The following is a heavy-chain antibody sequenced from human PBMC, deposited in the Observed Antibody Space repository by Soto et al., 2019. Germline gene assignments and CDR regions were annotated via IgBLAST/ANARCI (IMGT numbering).Heavy chain of an antibody. J-gene: IGHJ2*01. CDR1: GYTFTSYD. V-gene: IGHV1-8*01. CDR3: ARVGSSSLENWYFDL. CDR2: MNPNSGNT. Sequence: SVEVSCKASGYTFTSYDINWVRQATGQGLEWMGWMNPNSGNTGYAQKFQGRVTMTRNTSISTAYMELSSLRSEDTAVYYCARVGSSSLENWYFDLWGRGTLVTVSS. D-gene: IGHD6-6*01.